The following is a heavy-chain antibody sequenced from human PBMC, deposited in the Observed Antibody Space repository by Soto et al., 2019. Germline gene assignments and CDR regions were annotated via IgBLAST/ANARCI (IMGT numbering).Heavy chain of an antibody. Sequence: PSDTPSLTCTVSGGSISSGGYYWSWIRQHPGKGLEWIGYIYYSGSTYYNPSLKSRVTISVDTSKNQFSLKLSSVTAADTAVYYCAVSRREAARRPPRYNWFDPWGQRTLVTVSS. CDR3: AVSRREAARRPPRYNWFDP. CDR2: IYYSGST. CDR1: GGSISSGGYY. D-gene: IGHD6-6*01. J-gene: IGHJ5*02. V-gene: IGHV4-31*03.